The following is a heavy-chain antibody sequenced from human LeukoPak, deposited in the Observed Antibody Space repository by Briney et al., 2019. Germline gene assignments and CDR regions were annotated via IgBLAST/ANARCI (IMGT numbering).Heavy chain of an antibody. Sequence: GGSLRLSCAASGFTFSSYGMHWVRQAPGKGLEWVAVISYDGSNKYYADSVKGRFTISRDNSKNTLYLQMNSLRAEDTAVYYCARGERYCSSTSCYVSDYWGQGTLVTVSS. V-gene: IGHV3-30*03. J-gene: IGHJ4*02. CDR1: GFTFSSYG. CDR2: ISYDGSNK. CDR3: ARGERYCSSTSCYVSDY. D-gene: IGHD2-2*01.